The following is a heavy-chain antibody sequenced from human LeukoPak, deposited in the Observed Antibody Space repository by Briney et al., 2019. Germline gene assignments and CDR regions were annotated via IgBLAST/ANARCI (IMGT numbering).Heavy chain of an antibody. CDR3: ARGGDLFDSSGYYLDAFDI. CDR2: ISSYNGSS. V-gene: IGHV1-18*01. D-gene: IGHD3-22*01. CDR1: GYTFSNYG. Sequence: ASVKVSCKASGYTFSNYGINWVRQAPGQGLDWMAWISSYNGSSNSAQKFQGRITLTTDTSTSTAYMELRSLTSDDTAVYYCARGGDLFDSSGYYLDAFDIWGQGTLVTVSS. J-gene: IGHJ3*02.